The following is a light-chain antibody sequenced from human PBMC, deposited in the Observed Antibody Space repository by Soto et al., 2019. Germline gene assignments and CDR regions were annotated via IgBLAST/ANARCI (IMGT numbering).Light chain of an antibody. CDR1: QSVSSSY. V-gene: IGKV3-20*01. CDR2: GAS. Sequence: ILLTQSPGTLSLSPGESATLSCRASQSVSSSYLAWYQQKPGQAPRLLIYGASSRATGIPDRFSGSGSGTDFTLTISRLEPEDFAVYYCQQYGSSFWTFGQGTKVDIK. J-gene: IGKJ1*01. CDR3: QQYGSSFWT.